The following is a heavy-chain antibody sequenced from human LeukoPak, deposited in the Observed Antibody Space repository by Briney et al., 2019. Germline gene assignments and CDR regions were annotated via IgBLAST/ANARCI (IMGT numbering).Heavy chain of an antibody. V-gene: IGHV4-39*01. Sequence: SETLSLTCTVSGGSISSSTFYWGWIRQPPGKGLEWIGSIYYSGSTYYNPSLKSRVTISVDTSKNQFSLKLSSVTAADTAVYYCARLPTVTFFDYWGQGTLVTVSS. D-gene: IGHD4-17*01. CDR1: GGSISSSTFY. CDR2: IYYSGST. CDR3: ARLPTVTFFDY. J-gene: IGHJ4*02.